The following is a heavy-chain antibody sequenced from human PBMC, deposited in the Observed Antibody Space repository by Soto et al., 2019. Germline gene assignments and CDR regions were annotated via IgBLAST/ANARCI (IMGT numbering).Heavy chain of an antibody. Sequence: SETLSLTCAVYGGSFSGYYWSWIRQPPGKGLEWIGEINHNGNTNYNPSLKSRVTISVDTSKNQFSLNLQMNSLRAEDTAVYYRARDTSTTANYFFDYWGQGTLVTVSS. CDR3: ARDTSTTANYFFDY. J-gene: IGHJ4*02. D-gene: IGHD1-26*01. V-gene: IGHV4-34*01. CDR2: INHNGNT. CDR1: GGSFSGYY.